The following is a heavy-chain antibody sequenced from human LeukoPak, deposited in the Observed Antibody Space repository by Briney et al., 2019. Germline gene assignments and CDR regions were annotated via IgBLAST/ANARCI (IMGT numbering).Heavy chain of an antibody. CDR3: ARYPSAGAPAGYFDY. D-gene: IGHD3-10*01. CDR2: IYYSGNT. Sequence: SETLSLTCTVSGGSISDYYWSWIRQPPGKGLEWIGYIYYSGNTNYNPSLKSRVTISVDTSKNQFSLKLSSVTAADTAVYYCARYPSAGAPAGYFDYWGQGTLVTVSS. J-gene: IGHJ4*02. CDR1: GGSISDYY. V-gene: IGHV4-59*08.